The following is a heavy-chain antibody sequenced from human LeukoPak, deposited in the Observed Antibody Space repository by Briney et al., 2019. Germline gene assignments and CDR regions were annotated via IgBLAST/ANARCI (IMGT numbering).Heavy chain of an antibody. D-gene: IGHD6-13*01. CDR1: GYTFTSYA. J-gene: IGHJ5*02. CDR2: INAGNGNT. CDR3: ARDYVEQQLLNWFDP. V-gene: IGHV1-3*01. Sequence: ASVKVSCKASGYTFTSYAMHWVRQAPGQRLEWMGWINAGNGNTKYSQKFQGRVTITRDTSASTAYMELSSLRSEDTAVYYCARDYVEQQLLNWFDPWGQGALVTVSS.